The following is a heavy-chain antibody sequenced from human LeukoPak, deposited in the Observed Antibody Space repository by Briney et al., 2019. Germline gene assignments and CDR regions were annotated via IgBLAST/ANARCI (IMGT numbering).Heavy chain of an antibody. V-gene: IGHV3-11*01. J-gene: IGHJ4*02. Sequence: GGSLRLSCAASGFTFSDYNMRWIRQAPGKGLEWVSSISRSGSTKYYADSVKGRFTASRDNSKNTLYLQMNSLRAEDTAIYYCAKWGCSGGSCYPFDYWGQGTLVTVSS. CDR1: GFTFSDYN. CDR3: AKWGCSGGSCYPFDY. D-gene: IGHD2-15*01. CDR2: ISRSGSTK.